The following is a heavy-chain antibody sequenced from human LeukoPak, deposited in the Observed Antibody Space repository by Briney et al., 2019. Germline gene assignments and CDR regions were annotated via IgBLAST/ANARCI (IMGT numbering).Heavy chain of an antibody. CDR2: IYSGGST. J-gene: IGHJ4*02. CDR1: GFTVSSNY. Sequence: GGSLRLSCAASGFTVSSNYMSWVRQAPGKGLEWVSVIYSGGSTYYADSVKGRFTISRDNSKNTLYLQMNSLRAEDTAVYYCAREYSGYGIFDYWGQGTLVTVSS. D-gene: IGHD5-12*01. V-gene: IGHV3-53*01. CDR3: AREYSGYGIFDY.